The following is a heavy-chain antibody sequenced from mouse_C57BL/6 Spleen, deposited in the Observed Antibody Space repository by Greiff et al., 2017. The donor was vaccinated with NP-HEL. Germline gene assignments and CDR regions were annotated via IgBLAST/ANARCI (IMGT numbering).Heavy chain of an antibody. D-gene: IGHD4-1*01. CDR1: GFTFSSYA. V-gene: IGHV5-4*03. J-gene: IGHJ2*01. Sequence: EVKLMESGGGLVKPGGSLKLSCAASGFTFSSYAMSWVRQTPEKRLEWVATISDGGSYTSYPDTVKGQFNISRDKAKNNLYLQMSHLKSEDTAMYYCARATGTDFDYWGKGTTLTVSS. CDR2: ISDGGSYT. CDR3: ARATGTDFDY.